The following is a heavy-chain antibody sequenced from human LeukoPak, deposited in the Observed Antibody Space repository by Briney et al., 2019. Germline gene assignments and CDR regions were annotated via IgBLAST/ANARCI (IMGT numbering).Heavy chain of an antibody. CDR1: GGTFSSYA. D-gene: IGHD6-13*01. V-gene: IGHV1-69*13. Sequence: ALVKVSCKASGGTFSSYAISWVRQAPGQGLEWMGGIIPIFGTANYAQKFQGRVTITADESTSTAYMELSSLRSEDTAVYYCARAPPVWGIAAAGTYFDYWGQGTLVTVSS. J-gene: IGHJ4*02. CDR2: IIPIFGTA. CDR3: ARAPPVWGIAAAGTYFDY.